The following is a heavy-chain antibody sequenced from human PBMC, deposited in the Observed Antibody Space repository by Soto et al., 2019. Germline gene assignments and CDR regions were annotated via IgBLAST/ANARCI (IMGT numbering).Heavy chain of an antibody. Sequence: PSQTLSLTCGVYGGSIRGYYWSRISQHPGKGLEWIGEINHSGSTNYSPSLKSRVTISVDMSKNQFSLNLISVTAADTAVYYCASTALGYDFWSGYSHETFDYWGQGTPVTVSS. CDR3: ASTALGYDFWSGYSHETFDY. CDR2: INHSGST. J-gene: IGHJ4*02. V-gene: IGHV4-34*01. CDR1: GGSIRGYY. D-gene: IGHD3-3*01.